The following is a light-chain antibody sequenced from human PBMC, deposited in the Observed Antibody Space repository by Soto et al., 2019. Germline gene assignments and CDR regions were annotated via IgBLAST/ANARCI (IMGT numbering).Light chain of an antibody. CDR3: LQATHWPHT. CDR2: QIS. CDR1: QSLVDSDGNTY. Sequence: DVVMTQSPFFLPVTLGQPASVTCRSTQSLVDSDGNTYLIWFHQRPGQSPRLLIYQISNRDSGVPDRFSGTGSGTEFTLQISRVEAEDVGVYYCLQATHWPHTFGQGTKLEI. J-gene: IGKJ2*01. V-gene: IGKV2-30*01.